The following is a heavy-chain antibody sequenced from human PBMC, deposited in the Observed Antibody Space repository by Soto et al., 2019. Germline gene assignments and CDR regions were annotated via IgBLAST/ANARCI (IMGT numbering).Heavy chain of an antibody. J-gene: IGHJ6*02. CDR3: ARDGQTGIYCSSTSCPEDYYGMDV. D-gene: IGHD2-2*01. CDR1: GGSISSSNW. V-gene: IGHV4-4*02. Sequence: KPSETLSLTCAVSGGSISSSNWWSWVRQPPGKGLEWIGEIYHSGSTNYNPSLKSRVTISVDKSKNQFSLKLSSVTAADTAVYYCARDGQTGIYCSSTSCPEDYYGMDVWGQGTTVTVSS. CDR2: IYHSGST.